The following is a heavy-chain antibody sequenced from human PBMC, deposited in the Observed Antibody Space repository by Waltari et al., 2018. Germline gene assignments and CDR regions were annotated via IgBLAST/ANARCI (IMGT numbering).Heavy chain of an antibody. D-gene: IGHD3-3*01. CDR2: INHSGST. Sequence: QVQLQQWGAGLLKPSETLSLTCAAYGGSFSGYYWSWIRQPPGKGLEWIGEINHSGSTNYNPSLKSRVTISVDTSKNQFSLKLSSVTAADTAVYYCARGRIFGVVIIFYGMDVWGQGTTVTVSS. V-gene: IGHV4-34*01. CDR3: ARGRIFGVVIIFYGMDV. J-gene: IGHJ6*02. CDR1: GGSFSGYY.